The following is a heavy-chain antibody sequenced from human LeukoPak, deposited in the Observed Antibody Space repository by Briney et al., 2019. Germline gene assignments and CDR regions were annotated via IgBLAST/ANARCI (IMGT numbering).Heavy chain of an antibody. V-gene: IGHV3-53*01. D-gene: IGHD6-19*01. CDR3: ATGYTSGWYTH. J-gene: IGHJ4*02. Sequence: GGSLRLSCAASGFTVTNDYMSWVRQAPGKGLEWVSIFYTGGSTYYADSVKGRFTISRDKSKNTLFLQMNSLRVEDTAIYYCATGYTSGWYTHWGQGTLVTVSS. CDR1: GFTVTNDY. CDR2: FYTGGST.